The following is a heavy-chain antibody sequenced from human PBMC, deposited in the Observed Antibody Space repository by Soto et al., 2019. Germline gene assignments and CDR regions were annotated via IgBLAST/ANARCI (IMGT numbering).Heavy chain of an antibody. CDR3: GRLPNYYYYYYGMDV. CDR2: IKQDGSEK. CDR1: GFTFSSYW. D-gene: IGHD5-18*01. J-gene: IGHJ6*02. Sequence: PGGSLRLSCAASGFTFSSYWMSWVRQAPGKGLEWVANIKQDGSEKYYVDSVKGRFTISRDNAKNSLYLQMNSLRAEDTAVYYCGRLPNYYYYYYGMDVWGQGTTVTVSS. V-gene: IGHV3-7*03.